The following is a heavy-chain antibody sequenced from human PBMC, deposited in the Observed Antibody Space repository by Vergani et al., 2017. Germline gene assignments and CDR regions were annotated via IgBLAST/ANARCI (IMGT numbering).Heavy chain of an antibody. D-gene: IGHD2-15*01. CDR3: ATDPWGYCSGGSCYAPYYGMDV. Sequence: QVQLVQSGAEVKKPGASVKVSCKASGYTFTSYGISWVRQAPGQGLEWMGWISAYNGNTNYAQKLQGRVTITADKSTSTAYMELSSLRSEDTAVYYCATDPWGYCSGGSCYAPYYGMDVWGQGTTVTVSS. CDR2: ISAYNGNT. CDR1: GYTFTSYG. J-gene: IGHJ6*02. V-gene: IGHV1-18*01.